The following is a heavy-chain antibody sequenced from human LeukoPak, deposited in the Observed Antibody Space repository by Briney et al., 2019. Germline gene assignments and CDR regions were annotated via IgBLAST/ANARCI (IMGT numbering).Heavy chain of an antibody. Sequence: GGSLRLSCAASGFTFSSYEMNWVRQAPGKGLEWVSYISSSGSTIYYADSVKGRFTISRDNAKNSLYLQMNSLRAEDTAVYYCASRIAAAGAPGIWGQGTLVTVSS. D-gene: IGHD6-25*01. CDR3: ASRIAAAGAPGI. CDR2: ISSSGSTI. V-gene: IGHV3-48*03. J-gene: IGHJ4*02. CDR1: GFTFSSYE.